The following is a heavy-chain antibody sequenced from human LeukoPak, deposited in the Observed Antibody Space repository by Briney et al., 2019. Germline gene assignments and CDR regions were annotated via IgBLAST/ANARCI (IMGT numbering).Heavy chain of an antibody. CDR3: AIDVNWDY. D-gene: IGHD1-1*01. CDR1: GFTFSSYD. CDR2: IRYDGSNK. Sequence: PGGSLRLSCAASGFTFSSYDIHWVRQAPGKGLEWVAFIRYDGSNKYYADSVKGRFTISRDNSMDTLYLQMNTLRAEDTAMYYCAIDVNWDYWVQGTLVTVSS. J-gene: IGHJ4*02. V-gene: IGHV3-30*02.